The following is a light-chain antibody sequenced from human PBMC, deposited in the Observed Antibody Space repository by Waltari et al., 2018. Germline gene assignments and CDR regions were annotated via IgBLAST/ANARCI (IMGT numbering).Light chain of an antibody. V-gene: IGKV1-39*01. CDR1: QSISRH. Sequence: DIQMTQSPASLSASVGDRVTITCRASQSISRHLNWDQQRPGNAPKLLIYASSNLQSGVPSRFSGSGSGTEFTLTISSLQPEDFATYYCQQSYSTPPRTFGQGTKVEMK. CDR2: ASS. CDR3: QQSYSTPPRT. J-gene: IGKJ1*01.